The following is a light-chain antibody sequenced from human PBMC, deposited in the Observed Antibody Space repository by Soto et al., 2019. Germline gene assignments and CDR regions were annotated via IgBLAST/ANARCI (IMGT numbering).Light chain of an antibody. CDR2: DAS. CDR3: QQYNTYPLT. V-gene: IGKV1-5*01. CDR1: RSISSW. Sequence: DIRMTQSSATLSVSFRDRVTITCRASRSISSWLAWYQQKKGKAPKLLIYDASSVESGVPSRFSGSGYGTEFNLTISSLQTGDSATYYCQQYNTYPLTFGQGTKVDIK. J-gene: IGKJ1*01.